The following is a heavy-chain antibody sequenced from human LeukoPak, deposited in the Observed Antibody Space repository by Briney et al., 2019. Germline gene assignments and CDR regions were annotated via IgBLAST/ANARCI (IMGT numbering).Heavy chain of an antibody. CDR3: AKDGVVRGVAWYFDY. D-gene: IGHD3-10*01. CDR2: ISSSSSYI. Sequence: GGSLRLSCAASGFTFSSYSMNWVRQAPGKGLEWVSSISSSSSYIYYADSVKGRFTISRDNAKNSLYLQMNSLRAEDTAVYYCAKDGVVRGVAWYFDYWGQGTLVTVSS. V-gene: IGHV3-21*04. CDR1: GFTFSSYS. J-gene: IGHJ4*02.